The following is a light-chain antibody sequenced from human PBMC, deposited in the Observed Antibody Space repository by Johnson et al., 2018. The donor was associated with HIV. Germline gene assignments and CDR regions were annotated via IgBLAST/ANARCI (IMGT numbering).Light chain of an antibody. V-gene: IGLV1-51*01. J-gene: IGLJ1*01. CDR1: SSNIGNNY. CDR2: DNN. Sequence: QSVLTQPPSVSAAPGQKVTISCSGSSSNIGNNYVSWYQQLPGTAPKLLIYDNNQRPSGIPDRFSGSKSGTAATLAITGLQTGDEADYYCGTWDSSLIIFVFGTWTKVTVL. CDR3: GTWDSSLIIFV.